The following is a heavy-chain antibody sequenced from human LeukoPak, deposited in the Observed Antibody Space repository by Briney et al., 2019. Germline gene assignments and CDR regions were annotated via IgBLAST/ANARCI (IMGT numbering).Heavy chain of an antibody. J-gene: IGHJ4*02. D-gene: IGHD2-2*01. CDR1: WSYW. CDR2: INGDGSWT. V-gene: IGHV3-74*01. Sequence: VGSLRLSCAASWSYWMHWVRQAPGKGLVWVSHINGDGSWTTYADSVKGRFTISKDNAKNTVYLQMNNLRAEDTAVYYCVSFYETYWGRGTLVTVSS. CDR3: VSFYETY.